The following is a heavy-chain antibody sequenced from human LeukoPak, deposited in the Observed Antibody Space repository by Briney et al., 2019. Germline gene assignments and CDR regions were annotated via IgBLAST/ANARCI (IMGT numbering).Heavy chain of an antibody. D-gene: IGHD1-14*01. Sequence: SETLSLTCAVSSGSISSGGYSWSWIRQPPGKGLEWIGYIYHSGSTYYNPSLKSRVTISVDRSKNQFSLKLSSVTAADTAVYYRARGQGTSAFDYWGQGTLVTVSS. CDR2: IYHSGST. V-gene: IGHV4-30-2*01. J-gene: IGHJ4*02. CDR1: SGSISSGGYS. CDR3: ARGQGTSAFDY.